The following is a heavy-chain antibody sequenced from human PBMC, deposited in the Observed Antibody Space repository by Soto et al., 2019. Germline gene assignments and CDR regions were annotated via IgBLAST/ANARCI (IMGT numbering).Heavy chain of an antibody. Sequence: QVQLVESGGGVVQPGRSLRLSCAASGFTFSSYGMHWVRQAPGKGLEWVAVIWYDGSNKYYADSVKGRFTISRDNSKNTLYLQTNSLRAEDTAVYYCASGVAARPYAFDIWGQGTMVTVSS. CDR2: IWYDGSNK. CDR1: GFTFSSYG. CDR3: ASGVAARPYAFDI. J-gene: IGHJ3*02. V-gene: IGHV3-33*01. D-gene: IGHD6-6*01.